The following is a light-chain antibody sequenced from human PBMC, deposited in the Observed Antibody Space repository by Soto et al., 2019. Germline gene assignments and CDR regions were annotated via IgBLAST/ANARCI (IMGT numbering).Light chain of an antibody. J-gene: IGKJ5*01. V-gene: IGKV1-13*02. CDR3: QQFTSYPIT. CDR2: DVS. Sequence: AIQLTQSPSSLSASVGDRVTITCRASQDIRGALAWYQQKQGKAPKILLYDVSTLESEVPSRFSGSGSGTDFTLTISSLQSVYFATYYWQQFTSYPITFGQGTRLEIK. CDR1: QDIRGA.